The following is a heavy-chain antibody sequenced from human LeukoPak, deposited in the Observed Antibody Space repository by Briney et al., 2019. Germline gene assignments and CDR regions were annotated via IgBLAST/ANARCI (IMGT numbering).Heavy chain of an antibody. D-gene: IGHD6-13*01. Sequence: SETLSLTCTVSGGSISSSSYYWGWIRQPPGKGLEWIGSIYYSGSTYYNPSLKSRVTISVDTSKNQFSLKLTSVTTADTAVYYCARHKGLNHLVPMDYWGQGTLVTVSS. CDR2: IYYSGST. CDR1: GGSISSSSYY. CDR3: ARHKGLNHLVPMDY. J-gene: IGHJ4*02. V-gene: IGHV4-39*01.